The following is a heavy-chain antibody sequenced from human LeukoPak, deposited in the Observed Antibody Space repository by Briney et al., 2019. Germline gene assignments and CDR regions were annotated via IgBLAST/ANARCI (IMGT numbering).Heavy chain of an antibody. D-gene: IGHD3-10*01. CDR3: ARKDYGSGSLSRSFDY. Sequence: SETLSLTRAVSGDSVNNTNWWTWVRQSPGKGLEWIGEIFHSGVTNYNPSLKSRAVISLEKSKNQFSLKLTSVTAADTAMYYCARKDYGSGSLSRSFDYWGQGTLVTVSS. CDR2: IFHSGVT. CDR1: GDSVNNTNW. V-gene: IGHV4-4*02. J-gene: IGHJ4*02.